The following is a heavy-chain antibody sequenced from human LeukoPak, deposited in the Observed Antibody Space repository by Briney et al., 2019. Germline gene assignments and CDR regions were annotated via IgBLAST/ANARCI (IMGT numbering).Heavy chain of an antibody. Sequence: GASVKVSCTASGYTFTSYYMHWVRQAPGQGLEWMGIINPSGGSTSYAQKFQGRVTMTRDMSTSTVYMELNSLRSEDTAVYYCARDRDGYEIDYWGQGTMVTVSS. CDR2: INPSGGST. CDR1: GYTFTSYY. V-gene: IGHV1-46*01. CDR3: ARDRDGYEIDY. J-gene: IGHJ4*02. D-gene: IGHD5-12*01.